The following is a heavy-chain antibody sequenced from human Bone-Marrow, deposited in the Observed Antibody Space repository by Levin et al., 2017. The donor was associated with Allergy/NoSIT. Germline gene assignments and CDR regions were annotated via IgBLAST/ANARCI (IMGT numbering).Heavy chain of an antibody. CDR1: GFTFSSYG. V-gene: IGHV3-30*18. CDR2: ISYDGSNK. CDR3: AKGHYAFDI. J-gene: IGHJ3*02. Sequence: GGSLRLSCAASGFTFSSYGMHWVRQAPGKGLEWVAVISYDGSNKYYADSVKGRFTISRDNSKNTLYLQMNSLRAEDTAVYYCAKGHYAFDIWGQGTMVTVSS.